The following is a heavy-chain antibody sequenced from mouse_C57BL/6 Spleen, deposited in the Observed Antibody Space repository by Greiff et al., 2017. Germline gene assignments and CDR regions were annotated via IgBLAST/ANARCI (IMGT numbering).Heavy chain of an antibody. V-gene: IGHV5-4*03. D-gene: IGHD1-1*01. J-gene: IGHJ4*01. CDR1: GFTFSSYA. CDR3: ARYGSSLRGYAMDY. Sequence: EVKLVESGGGLVKPGGSLKLSCAASGFTFSSYAMSWVRQTPEKRLEWVATISDGGSYTYYPDNVKGRFTISRDNAKNNLYLQMSHLKSEDTAMYYCARYGSSLRGYAMDYWGQGTSVTVSS. CDR2: ISDGGSYT.